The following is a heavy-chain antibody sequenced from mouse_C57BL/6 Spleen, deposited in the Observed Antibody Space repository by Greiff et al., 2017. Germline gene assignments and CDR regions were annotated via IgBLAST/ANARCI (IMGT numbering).Heavy chain of an antibody. CDR1: GYTFTSYG. V-gene: IGHV1-81*01. Sequence: VQLQESGAELARPGASVKLSCKASGYTFTSYGISWVKQRTGQGLEWIGEIYPRSGNTYYNEKFKGKATLTADKSSSTAYMELRSLTSEDSAVYFCARRIYDGYYNAMDYWGQGTSVTVSS. D-gene: IGHD2-3*01. CDR3: ARRIYDGYYNAMDY. CDR2: IYPRSGNT. J-gene: IGHJ4*01.